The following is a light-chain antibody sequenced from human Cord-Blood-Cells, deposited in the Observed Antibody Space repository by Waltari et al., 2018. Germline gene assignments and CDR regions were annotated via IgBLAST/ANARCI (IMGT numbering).Light chain of an antibody. J-gene: IGLJ1*01. CDR1: SRHVGSHNL. CDR2: DFS. CDR3: CSYAGSSTYV. V-gene: IGLV2-23*02. Sequence: QSALTQPASVSGPPGSSITSSCTGTSRHVGSHNLVSCYHQHPGKAPKLMIYDFSKRPSGVSNRFSGSKSGNTASLTISGLQAEDEADYYCCSYAGSSTYVFGTGTKVTVL.